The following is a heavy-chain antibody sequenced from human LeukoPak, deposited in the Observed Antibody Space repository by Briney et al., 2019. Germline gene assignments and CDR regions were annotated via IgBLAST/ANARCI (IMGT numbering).Heavy chain of an antibody. J-gene: IGHJ4*02. D-gene: IGHD3-22*01. Sequence: SETLSLTCTVSGGSISSYYWSWIRQPPGKGLEWIGYIYYSGSTYYNPSLKSRVTISVDTSKNQFSLKLSSVTAADTAVYYCARGSDYYDSSGYYSWYYFDYWGQGTLVTVSS. CDR1: GGSISSYY. CDR2: IYYSGST. CDR3: ARGSDYYDSSGYYSWYYFDY. V-gene: IGHV4-59*12.